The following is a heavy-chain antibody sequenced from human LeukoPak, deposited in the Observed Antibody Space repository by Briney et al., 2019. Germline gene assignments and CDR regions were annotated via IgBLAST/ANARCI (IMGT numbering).Heavy chain of an antibody. Sequence: SETLSLTRTVSGDSISRYYWRWLRQPPGDALEWIGYIYYSGSTNYNPSLKSRVTISVDTSKNQFSLKLSSVTAADTAVYYCASGDGFGEYWGQGTLVTVSS. V-gene: IGHV4-59*01. CDR2: IYYSGST. CDR1: GDSISRYY. D-gene: IGHD3-10*01. J-gene: IGHJ4*02. CDR3: ASGDGFGEY.